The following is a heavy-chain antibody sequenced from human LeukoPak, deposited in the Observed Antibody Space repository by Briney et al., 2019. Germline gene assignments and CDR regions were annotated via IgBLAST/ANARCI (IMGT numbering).Heavy chain of an antibody. V-gene: IGHV3-48*03. CDR1: GLTFSNYE. Sequence: PGGSLRLSCAASGLTFSNYEMNWVRQAPGKGLEWVSFISGSGRRIYYADSVKGRFTISRDNAKNSLYLQMNSLRAEDTAVYYCAKVLWFGELLSKSWGMDVWGQGTTVTVSS. CDR3: AKVLWFGELLSKSWGMDV. D-gene: IGHD3-10*01. CDR2: ISGSGRRI. J-gene: IGHJ6*02.